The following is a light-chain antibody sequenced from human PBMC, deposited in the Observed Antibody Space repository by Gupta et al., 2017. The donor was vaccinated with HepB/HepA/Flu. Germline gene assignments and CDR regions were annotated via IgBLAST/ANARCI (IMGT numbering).Light chain of an antibody. CDR2: EVT. CDR3: CSYAGSSILV. V-gene: IGLV2-23*02. Sequence: SVSGSPGQSITISCTGTNSDVGSHDVVSWYQQHPGKVPKLMIYEVTKRPSGVSNRFSGSKSGNTASLTISGLQAEDEADYYGCSYAGSSILVFGGGTKLTVL. CDR1: NSDVGSHDV. J-gene: IGLJ3*02.